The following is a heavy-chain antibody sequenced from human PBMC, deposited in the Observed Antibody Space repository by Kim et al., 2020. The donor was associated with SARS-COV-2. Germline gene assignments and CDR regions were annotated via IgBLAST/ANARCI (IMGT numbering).Heavy chain of an antibody. V-gene: IGHV3-74*01. J-gene: IGHJ4*02. CDR2: IDVAGSST. CDR3: GTVFEY. Sequence: GGSLRLSCAASGHAYRNFWMHWVRQVPGKGLVWVSGIDVAGSSTYYADSVKGRFTISRDNAKNTLYLQMHSLRSEDTAVYYCGTVFEYWGQGTLVTVSS. CDR1: GHAYRNFW.